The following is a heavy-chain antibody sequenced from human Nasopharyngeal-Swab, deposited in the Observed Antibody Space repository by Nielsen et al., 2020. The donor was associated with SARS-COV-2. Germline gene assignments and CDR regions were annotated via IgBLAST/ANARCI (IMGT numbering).Heavy chain of an antibody. V-gene: IGHV1-24*01. CDR3: GRVKAAGTSFYYYYHMDV. J-gene: IGHJ6*03. CDR2: FDPEDGET. Sequence: ASVKVSCKVSGYTLTELSMHWVRQAPGKGLEWMGGFDPEDGETIYAQKLQGRVTMTTDTSTSAAYMELRSLRSDDTAVYYCGRVKAAGTSFYYYYHMDVWGKGTTVTVSS. CDR1: GYTLTELS. D-gene: IGHD6-13*01.